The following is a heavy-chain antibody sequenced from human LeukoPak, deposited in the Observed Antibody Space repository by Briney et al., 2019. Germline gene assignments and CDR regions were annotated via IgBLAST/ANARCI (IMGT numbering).Heavy chain of an antibody. CDR1: GFTFSDYY. Sequence: PGGSLRVSCAASGFTFSDYYMSWIRQAPGKGLEWVSYISSSGSTIYYADSVKGRFTISRDNAKNSLYLQMNSLRAEDTAVYYCARDDYDSSGYYLGYWGQGTLVTVSS. CDR2: ISSSGSTI. J-gene: IGHJ4*02. CDR3: ARDDYDSSGYYLGY. V-gene: IGHV3-11*04. D-gene: IGHD3-22*01.